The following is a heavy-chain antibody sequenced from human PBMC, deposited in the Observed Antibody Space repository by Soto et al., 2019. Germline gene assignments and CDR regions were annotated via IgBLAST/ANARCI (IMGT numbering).Heavy chain of an antibody. V-gene: IGHV3-66*01. CDR2: IYSGGTT. D-gene: IGHD3-10*01. J-gene: IGHJ6*02. CDR1: ALTASKNY. Sequence: EVQLVESGGGLVQPGGSLRLSCAGSALTASKNYMSWVRQPPGKGLEWVYVIYSGGTTYYADSVKDRFSISRDNAKRTLYLQMDKLRAGDTAVYYCARGGSGSDWDYYGMDVWGQGTTVTVSS. CDR3: ARGGSGSDWDYYGMDV.